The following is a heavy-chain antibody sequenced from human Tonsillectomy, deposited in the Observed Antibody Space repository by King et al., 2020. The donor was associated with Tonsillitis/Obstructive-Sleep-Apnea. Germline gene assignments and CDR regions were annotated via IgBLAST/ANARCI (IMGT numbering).Heavy chain of an antibody. J-gene: IGHJ4*02. CDR3: TSLTGGCSSTSCPDY. D-gene: IGHD2-2*01. CDR1: GFTFGDYA. V-gene: IGHV3-49*04. CDR2: IRAKAYGGTT. Sequence: VQLVESGGGLVQPGRSLRLSCTASGFTFGDYAMNWVRQAPGKGLEWVGFIRAKAYGGTTEYAASAKGRFTISRDDSKSIAYLQMISLKTEDTAIYYCTSLTGGCSSTSCPDYWGQGTLVTVSS.